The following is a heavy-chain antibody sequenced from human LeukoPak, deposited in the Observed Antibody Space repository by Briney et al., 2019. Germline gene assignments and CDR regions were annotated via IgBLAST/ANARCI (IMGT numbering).Heavy chain of an antibody. CDR1: GYTFTGYY. D-gene: IGHD2-2*01. Sequence: ASVKVSCKASGYTFTGYYMHWVRQAPGQGLEWMGWINPNSGGTNYAQTFQGRVTMTRDTSISTAYMELSRLRSDDTAVYYCARDQTERATVVVPAATYYYYGMDVWGQGTTVTVSS. J-gene: IGHJ6*02. V-gene: IGHV1-2*02. CDR3: ARDQTERATVVVPAATYYYYGMDV. CDR2: INPNSGGT.